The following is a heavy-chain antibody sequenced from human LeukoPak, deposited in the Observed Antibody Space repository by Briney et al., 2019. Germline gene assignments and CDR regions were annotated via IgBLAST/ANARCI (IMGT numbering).Heavy chain of an antibody. V-gene: IGHV3-23*01. CDR1: GFTFSSYA. CDR2: ISGSGSST. J-gene: IGHJ4*02. CDR3: VRGYGDYV. Sequence: GGSLRLSCAASGFTFSSYAMTWVRQAPGKGLEWVSYISGSGSSTYYADSVKGRFTISRDNSKTTLYLQMNSLRDEDTAVYYCVRGYGDYVWGQGTLVTVSS. D-gene: IGHD4-17*01.